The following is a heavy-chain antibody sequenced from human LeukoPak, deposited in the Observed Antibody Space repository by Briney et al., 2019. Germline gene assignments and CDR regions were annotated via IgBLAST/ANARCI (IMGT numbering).Heavy chain of an antibody. CDR1: GFTFSSYS. D-gene: IGHD2-2*01. CDR3: AREVGYCSSTSCYFDY. J-gene: IGHJ4*02. V-gene: IGHV3-21*01. Sequence: PGGSLRLSCAASGFTFSSYSMNWVRQAPGKGLEWVSSISSSSSYIYYADSVKGRFTISRDNAKNSLYLQMNSLRAEDTAVYYCAREVGYCSSTSCYFDYWGQGTLVTVSS. CDR2: ISSSSSYI.